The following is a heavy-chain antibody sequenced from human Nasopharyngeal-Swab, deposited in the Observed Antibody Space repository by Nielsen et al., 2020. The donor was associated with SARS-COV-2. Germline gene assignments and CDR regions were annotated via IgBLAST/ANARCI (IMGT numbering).Heavy chain of an antibody. CDR2: MNPNSGNT. D-gene: IGHD6-13*01. CDR3: AREGIAAAGTGLDY. Sequence: ASVKVSCKASGYTFTSYDINWVRQATGQGLEWMGWMNPNSGNTGYAQKFQGRVTMTRNTSISTAYMELSSLRAEDTAVYYCAREGIAAAGTGLDYWGQGTLVTVSS. V-gene: IGHV1-8*01. J-gene: IGHJ4*02. CDR1: GYTFTSYD.